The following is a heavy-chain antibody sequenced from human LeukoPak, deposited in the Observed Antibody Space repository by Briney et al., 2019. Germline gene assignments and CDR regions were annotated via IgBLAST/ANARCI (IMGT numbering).Heavy chain of an antibody. D-gene: IGHD3-10*01. CDR1: GFTFSSYW. CDR2: IKQDGSEK. CDR3: ARSMVRGVIIRAFDY. J-gene: IGHJ4*02. Sequence: GGSLRLSCAASGFTFSSYWMSWVRQAPGKGLEWVANIKQDGSEKYYVDSVKGRFTISRDNAKNSLYLQMNSLRAEDTAVYYCARSMVRGVIIRAFDYWGQGTLVTVSS. V-gene: IGHV3-7*01.